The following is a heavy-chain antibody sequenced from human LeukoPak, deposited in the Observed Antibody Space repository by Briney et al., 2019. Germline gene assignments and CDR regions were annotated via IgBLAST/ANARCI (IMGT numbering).Heavy chain of an antibody. CDR2: ISYDGSNK. Sequence: PGGSLRLSCAASGFTFSSYAMHWVRQAPGKGLEWVAVISYDGSNKYYADSVKGRFTISRDNSKNTLYLQLNSLRAEDTAVYYCARDWYSSSSGYYDYWGQGTLVTVYS. J-gene: IGHJ4*02. V-gene: IGHV3-30*04. D-gene: IGHD6-6*01. CDR1: GFTFSSYA. CDR3: ARDWYSSSSGYYDY.